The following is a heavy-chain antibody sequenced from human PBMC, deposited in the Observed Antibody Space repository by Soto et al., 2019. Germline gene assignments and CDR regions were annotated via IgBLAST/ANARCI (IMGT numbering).Heavy chain of an antibody. CDR2: IHYSGSA. CDR1: GGSISNSIYH. J-gene: IGHJ5*02. CDR3: ARTANWLDP. V-gene: IGHV4-39*01. Sequence: QLQLQESGPGLVKPSETLSLTCTVSGGSISNSIYHWGWIRQPPGKGLEWIGNIHYSGSAYHNPSLKSRVTISVDTSKNQVSLKLSSVTAADTAVYYCARTANWLDPWGQGTLVTVSS.